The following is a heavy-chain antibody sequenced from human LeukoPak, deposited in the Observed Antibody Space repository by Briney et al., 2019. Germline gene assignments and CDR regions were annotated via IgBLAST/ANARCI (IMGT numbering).Heavy chain of an antibody. CDR1: GYTFTGFY. CDR2: INPNSGDT. D-gene: IGHD3-22*01. J-gene: IGHJ4*02. V-gene: IGHV1-2*02. CDR3: ARGGAIFYDSSARLFDY. Sequence: GASVKVSGKTSGYTFTGFYMHWVRQAPGQGREWMGWINPNSGDTRSAQKLQGRVTMTRDTSISTAYMELSRLRSDDTAMYYCARGGAIFYDSSARLFDYWGQGTLVTVSS.